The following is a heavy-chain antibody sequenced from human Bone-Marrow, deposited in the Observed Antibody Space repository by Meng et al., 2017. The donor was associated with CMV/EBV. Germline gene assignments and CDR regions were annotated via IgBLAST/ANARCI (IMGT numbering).Heavy chain of an antibody. CDR3: ARDQGGRTCLFFFDC. V-gene: IGHV3-33*08. J-gene: IGHJ4*02. CDR1: GVTCSSYG. CDR2: IWYDGSNK. Sequence: SGVTCSSYGMHWVRQAPGKGLDWVAVIWYDGSNKYYADSVKGRFTISRDNSKNTLYLQMDSLRTEDTALYYCARDQGGRTCLFFFDCWGQGTLVTVSS. D-gene: IGHD3-16*01.